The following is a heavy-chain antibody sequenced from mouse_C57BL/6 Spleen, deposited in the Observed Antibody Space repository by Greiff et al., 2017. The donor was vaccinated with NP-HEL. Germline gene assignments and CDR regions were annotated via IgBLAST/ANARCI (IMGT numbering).Heavy chain of an antibody. D-gene: IGHD1-1*01. CDR1: GFNIKDYY. J-gene: IGHJ1*03. CDR2: IDPEDGDT. V-gene: IGHV14-1*01. Sequence: VQLQQSGAELVRPGASVKLSCTASGFNIKDYYMHWVKQRPEQGLEWIGRIDPEDGDTEYAPKFQGKATMTADTSSNIAYLQLSSLTSEDTAVYYCTGYYGSTGYFDVWGTGTTVTVSS. CDR3: TGYYGSTGYFDV.